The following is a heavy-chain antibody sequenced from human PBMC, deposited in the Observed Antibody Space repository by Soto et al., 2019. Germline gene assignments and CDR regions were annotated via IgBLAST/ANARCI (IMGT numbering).Heavy chain of an antibody. CDR1: GVSFRSYV. CDR3: AKFGLVRRYMAYDGVDY. V-gene: IGHV3-30*18. D-gene: IGHD3-3*01. Sequence: QVQLVESGGGVVQPGRSLRLSCTASGVSFRSYVMHWVRQAPGRGLAWVALISNDGSCKYYAESVKGRFTISRDKSKNTLHLQMNSLRSDDTGVYHCAKFGLVRRYMAYDGVDYWGQGTLVTVSS. J-gene: IGHJ4*02. CDR2: ISNDGSCK.